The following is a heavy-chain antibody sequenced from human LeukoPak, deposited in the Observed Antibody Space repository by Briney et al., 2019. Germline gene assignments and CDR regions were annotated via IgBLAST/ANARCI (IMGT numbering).Heavy chain of an antibody. D-gene: IGHD6-13*01. Sequence: SETLSLTCTVSGVSISSYYWSWIRQPPGKGLEWIGYIYYRGSTNYNPSLKSRVTMSVDTSKNQFSLKLSSVTAADTAVYYCARVDSSNWYDSRGYFDYWGQGTLVTVSS. CDR3: ARVDSSNWYDSRGYFDY. J-gene: IGHJ4*02. V-gene: IGHV4-59*01. CDR2: IYYRGST. CDR1: GVSISSYY.